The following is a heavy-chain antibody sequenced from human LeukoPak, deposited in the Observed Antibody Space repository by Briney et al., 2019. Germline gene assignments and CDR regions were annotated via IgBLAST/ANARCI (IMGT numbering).Heavy chain of an antibody. CDR2: ILDSGST. J-gene: IGHJ4*02. CDR1: GGSISGYY. D-gene: IGHD1-26*01. CDR3: ARTHSGSSIDH. Sequence: TSETLSLTCTVSGGSISGYYWSWIRQPPGKGLEWIGYILDSGSTNYNPSLKSRVTISVDTSKNQFSLKLRSVTAADTAVYYCARTHSGSSIDHWGQGTLVTVSS. V-gene: IGHV4-59*08.